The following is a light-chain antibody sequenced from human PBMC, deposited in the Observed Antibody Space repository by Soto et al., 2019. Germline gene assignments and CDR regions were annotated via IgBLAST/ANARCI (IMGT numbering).Light chain of an antibody. CDR3: QQYGSSPRGT. Sequence: LSVSPGERATLSCRASQSVSSSYLAXYQXXPXXAXXLXXXGASSRATGIPDRFSGSGSGTDFTLTISRLEPEDFAVYYCQQYGSSPRGTFGQGKRLEI. V-gene: IGKV3-20*01. J-gene: IGKJ5*01. CDR2: GAS. CDR1: QSVSSSY.